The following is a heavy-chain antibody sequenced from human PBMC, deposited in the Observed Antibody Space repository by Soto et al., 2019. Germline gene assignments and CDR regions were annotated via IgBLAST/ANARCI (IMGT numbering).Heavy chain of an antibody. CDR2: FDPEDGET. V-gene: IGHV1-24*01. J-gene: IGHJ4*02. CDR1: GDIFSGYS. CDR3: ATAGSYYYDSSGYWRY. D-gene: IGHD3-22*01. Sequence: ASVKISCKTSGDIFSGYSISWVRQAPGKGLEWMGGFDPEDGETIYAQKFQGRVTMTEDTSTDTAYMELSSLRSEDTAVYYCATAGSYYYDSSGYWRYWGQGTLVTVSS.